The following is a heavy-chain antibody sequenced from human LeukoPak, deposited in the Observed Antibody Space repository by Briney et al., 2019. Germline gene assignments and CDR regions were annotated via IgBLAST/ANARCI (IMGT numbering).Heavy chain of an antibody. CDR3: AKDEFAAAGTVVPRDYYYYGMDV. CDR2: ISYDGSNK. D-gene: IGHD6-13*01. Sequence: GGSLRLSCAASGFTFSSYGMHWVRQAPGKGLEWVAVISYDGSNKYYADSVKGRFTISRDNSKNTLYLQMNSLRAEDTAVYYCAKDEFAAAGTVVPRDYYYYGMDVWGQGTTVTVS. V-gene: IGHV3-30*18. CDR1: GFTFSSYG. J-gene: IGHJ6*02.